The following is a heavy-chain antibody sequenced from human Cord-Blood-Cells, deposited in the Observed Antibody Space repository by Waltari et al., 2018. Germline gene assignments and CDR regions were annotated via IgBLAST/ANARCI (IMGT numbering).Heavy chain of an antibody. CDR3: AKTATVGGAFDI. V-gene: IGHV3-30*18. CDR2: ISYGGSNK. J-gene: IGHJ3*02. Sequence: QVQLVESGGGVVQPGRSLRLSCAASGFTFSSYGMHWVRQAPGKGLEGVAVISYGGSNKYYADSVKGRFTISRDNSKNTLYLQMNSLRAEDTAVYYCAKTATVGGAFDIWGQGTMVTVSS. D-gene: IGHD4-4*01. CDR1: GFTFSSYG.